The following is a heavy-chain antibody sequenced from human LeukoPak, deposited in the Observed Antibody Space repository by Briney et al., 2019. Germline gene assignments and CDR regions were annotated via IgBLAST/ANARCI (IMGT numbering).Heavy chain of an antibody. CDR1: GGSFSGYY. Sequence: PSETLSLTCAVYGGSFSGYYWSWIRLPPGKGLEWIGEINHSGSTNYNPSLKSRVTISVDTSKNQFSLKLSSVTAADTAVYYCARGYSYGVIYYYYYMDVWGKGTTVTVSS. V-gene: IGHV4-34*01. J-gene: IGHJ6*03. D-gene: IGHD5-18*01. CDR2: INHSGST. CDR3: ARGYSYGVIYYYYYMDV.